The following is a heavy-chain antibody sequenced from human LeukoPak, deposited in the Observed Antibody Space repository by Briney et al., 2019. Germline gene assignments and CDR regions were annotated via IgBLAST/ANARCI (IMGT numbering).Heavy chain of an antibody. Sequence: GGSLRLSCAASGFTFSNAWMSWVRQAPGKGLEWVGRIKTKPDGGTTDYAAPVKGRFTISRDDSKNTLYLQMNGLKTEDTAVYYCTTEAHYYDSSGSPFAFDYWGQGTLITVSS. J-gene: IGHJ4*02. CDR1: GFTFSNAW. CDR2: IKTKPDGGTT. D-gene: IGHD3-22*01. CDR3: TTEAHYYDSSGSPFAFDY. V-gene: IGHV3-15*01.